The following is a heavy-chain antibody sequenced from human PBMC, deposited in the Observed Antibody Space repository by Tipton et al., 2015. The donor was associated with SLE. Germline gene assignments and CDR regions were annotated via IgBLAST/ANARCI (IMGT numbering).Heavy chain of an antibody. V-gene: IGHV4-59*01. Sequence: TLSLTCTVSGGSISSYYWSWIRQPPGKGLEWIGYIYYSGSTNYNPSLKSRVTISVDTSKNQFSLKLSSVTAADTAVYYCARVIVGATGWFDPWGQGTLVTVSP. CDR3: ARVIVGATGWFDP. CDR1: GGSISSYY. D-gene: IGHD1-26*01. CDR2: IYYSGST. J-gene: IGHJ5*02.